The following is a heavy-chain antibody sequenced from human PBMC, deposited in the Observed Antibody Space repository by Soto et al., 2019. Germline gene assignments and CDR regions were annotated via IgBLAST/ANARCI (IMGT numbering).Heavy chain of an antibody. CDR3: ARDGGSFYYYGMDV. J-gene: IGHJ6*02. D-gene: IGHD3-10*01. CDR2: ISSRSTTM. V-gene: IGHV3-48*02. CDR1: GFSFSSYS. Sequence: EVQLVESGGGLAQPGGSLRLSCVGSGFSFSSYSMYWVRQAPGKGLEWVSEISSRSTTMYYADSVKGRFTISRDIAKNSLYLQMNSLRDEDTAVYYCARDGGSFYYYGMDVWGQGTTVTVSS.